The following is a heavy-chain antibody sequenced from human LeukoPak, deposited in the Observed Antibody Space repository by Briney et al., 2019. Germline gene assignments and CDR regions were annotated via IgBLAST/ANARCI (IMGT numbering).Heavy chain of an antibody. Sequence: GGSLRLSCAASGFTFSSYAMHWVRQAPGKGLEWVAVISYDGSNKYYADSVKGRFTISRDNSKNTLYLQMNSLRAEDTAVYYCARDRYRGYSYGYSDYWGQGTLVTVSS. J-gene: IGHJ4*02. CDR3: ARDRYRGYSYGYSDY. CDR1: GFTFSSYA. D-gene: IGHD5-18*01. CDR2: ISYDGSNK. V-gene: IGHV3-30-3*01.